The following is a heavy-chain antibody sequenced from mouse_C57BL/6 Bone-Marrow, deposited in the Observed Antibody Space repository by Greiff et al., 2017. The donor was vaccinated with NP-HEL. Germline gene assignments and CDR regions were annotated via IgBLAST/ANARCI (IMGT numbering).Heavy chain of an antibody. CDR3: ARRVLLRSHWYFDV. CDR2: ISGGGGNT. D-gene: IGHD1-1*01. Sequence: EVKLMESGGGLVKPGGSLKLSCAASGFTFSSYTMSWVRQTPEKRLEWVATISGGGGNTYYPDSVKGRFTISRDNAKNTLYLQMSSLRSEDTALYYCARRVLLRSHWYFDVWGTGTTVTVSS. J-gene: IGHJ1*03. V-gene: IGHV5-9*01. CDR1: GFTFSSYT.